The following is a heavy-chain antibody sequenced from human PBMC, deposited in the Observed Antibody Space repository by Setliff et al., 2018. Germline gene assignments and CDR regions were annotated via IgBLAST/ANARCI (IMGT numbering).Heavy chain of an antibody. CDR1: GFTFRRDW. J-gene: IGHJ4*02. V-gene: IGHV3-7*01. D-gene: IGHD3-16*01. CDR3: ARGGSYPDY. CDR2: IRQDGSEK. Sequence: GGSLRLSCAASGFTFRRDWMSWVRQAPGKGLEWVANIRQDGSEKYYVDSVRGRFTISIDNAKQSLYLQMNSLRVEDTAVYYCARGGSYPDYGGQGTVVTVSS.